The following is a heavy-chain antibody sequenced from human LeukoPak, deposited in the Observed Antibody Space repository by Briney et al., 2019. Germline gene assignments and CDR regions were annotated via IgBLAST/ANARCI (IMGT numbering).Heavy chain of an antibody. Sequence: SETLSLTCTVSGGSISSSSYYWGWIRQPPGKGLEWIGNIYYSGSTYYNPSLKSRVTISVDTSKNQFSLKLSSVTAADTAVYYCASFLVRRDSSGYYYADAFDIWGQGTMATVSS. CDR1: GGSISSSSYY. CDR3: ASFLVRRDSSGYYYADAFDI. D-gene: IGHD3-22*01. J-gene: IGHJ3*02. CDR2: IYYSGST. V-gene: IGHV4-39*01.